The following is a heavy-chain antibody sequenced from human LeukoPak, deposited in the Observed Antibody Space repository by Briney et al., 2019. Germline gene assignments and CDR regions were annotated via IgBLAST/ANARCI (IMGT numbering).Heavy chain of an antibody. CDR3: ARDLNSSSWSYYYYYYYMDV. CDR2: ISSSSSYI. V-gene: IGHV3-21*01. CDR1: GFTFSSYS. D-gene: IGHD6-13*01. J-gene: IGHJ6*03. Sequence: GGSRRLSCAASGFTFSSYSMNWVRQAPGKGLEWVSSISSSSSYIYYADSVKGRFTISRDNAKNSLYLQMNSLRAEDTAVYYCARDLNSSSWSYYYYYYYMDVWGKGTTVTVSS.